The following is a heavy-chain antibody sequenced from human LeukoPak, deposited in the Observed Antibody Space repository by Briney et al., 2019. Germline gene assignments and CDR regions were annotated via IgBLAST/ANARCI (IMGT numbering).Heavy chain of an antibody. D-gene: IGHD3-10*01. Sequence: SGTLSLTCAVSGGSISSSNWWSWVRQPPGKGLEWIGEIYHSGSTNYNPSLKSRVTISVDKSKNQFSLKLSSVTAADTAVYYCARHARRFGEFGAFDIWGQGTMVTVSS. V-gene: IGHV4-4*02. J-gene: IGHJ3*02. CDR2: IYHSGST. CDR1: GGSISSSNW. CDR3: ARHARRFGEFGAFDI.